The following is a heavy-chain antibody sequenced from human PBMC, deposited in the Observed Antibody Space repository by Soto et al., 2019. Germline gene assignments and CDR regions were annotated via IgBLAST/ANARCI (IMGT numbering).Heavy chain of an antibody. Sequence: QVQLVQSGAEEKKPGASVKVSCKASGYTFTSYAMHWVRQAPGQRLEWMGWINAGNGNTKYSQKFQGRVTITRDTSASTAYMELSSLRSEDTAVYYCASSATTADYYYGMDFWGQGTTVTVSS. CDR1: GYTFTSYA. CDR2: INAGNGNT. D-gene: IGHD1-26*01. J-gene: IGHJ6*02. CDR3: ASSATTADYYYGMDF. V-gene: IGHV1-3*05.